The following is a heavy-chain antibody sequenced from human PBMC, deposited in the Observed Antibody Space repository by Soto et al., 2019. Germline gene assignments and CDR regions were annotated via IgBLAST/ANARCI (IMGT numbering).Heavy chain of an antibody. V-gene: IGHV4-31*03. Sequence: SETLSLTCTVSGGSISSGGYYWSWIRQHPGKGLEWIGYIYYSGSTYYNPSLKSRVTISVDTSKNQFSLKLSSVTAADTAVYYCARSRLNNWFDPWGQGALVTVSS. CDR3: ARSRLNNWFDP. J-gene: IGHJ5*02. CDR1: GGSISSGGYY. CDR2: IYYSGST.